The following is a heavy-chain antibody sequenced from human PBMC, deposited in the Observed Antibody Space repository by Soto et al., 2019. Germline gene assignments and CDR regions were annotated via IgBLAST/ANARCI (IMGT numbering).Heavy chain of an antibody. CDR3: GSSLETPAYEFF. CDR2: MNPNSGNT. J-gene: IGHJ4*02. Sequence: QVQLVQSEAEGKKPGASVKVSCKASGYSFTNYEINGLRQAPGHGLEWRGWMNPNSGNTGYAETFQGRVTMTRNTSINTAYMELSSLRSDDTDVYYCGSSLETPAYEFFWGQGTLVTVSS. D-gene: IGHD1-1*01. V-gene: IGHV1-8*01. CDR1: GYSFTNYE.